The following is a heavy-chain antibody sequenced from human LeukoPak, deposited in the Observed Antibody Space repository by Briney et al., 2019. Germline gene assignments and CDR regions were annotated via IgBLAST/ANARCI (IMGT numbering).Heavy chain of an antibody. CDR2: IYYSGST. Sequence: SETLSLTCTVSGGSISSYYWSWIRQPPGKGLEWIGYIYYSGSTNYNPSLKSRVTISVDTSKNQFSLKLSSVTAADTAVYYRARQFSGWYEAFDIWGQGTMVTVSS. D-gene: IGHD6-19*01. CDR3: ARQFSGWYEAFDI. CDR1: GGSISSYY. V-gene: IGHV4-59*08. J-gene: IGHJ3*02.